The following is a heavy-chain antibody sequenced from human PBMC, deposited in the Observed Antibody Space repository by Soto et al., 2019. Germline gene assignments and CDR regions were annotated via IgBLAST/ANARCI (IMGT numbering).Heavy chain of an antibody. CDR2: IIPLHNTS. J-gene: IGHJ6*02. CDR1: GGAFTNFG. D-gene: IGHD1-1*01. CDR3: AILSHWNPLYYRGMDV. Sequence: QVQLLQSGAEVKKPGSSVKVSCKVSGGAFTNFGLNWVRHVPGQGLEWLGGIIPLHNTSNYSLKFLGRGSVTADITSSTVYMHLSGLTSDDTATYYFAILSHWNPLYYRGMDVWVQGTTVTVSS. V-gene: IGHV1-69*06.